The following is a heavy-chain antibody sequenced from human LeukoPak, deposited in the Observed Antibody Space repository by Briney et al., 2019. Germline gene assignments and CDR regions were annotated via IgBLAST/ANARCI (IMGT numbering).Heavy chain of an antibody. CDR1: GFTVSSSY. J-gene: IGHJ6*02. CDR2: ISSAGTT. Sequence: PGGSLRLSCAASGFTVSSSYMSWVRQAPGKGLEWVSIISSAGTTYYADSVKGRFTFSRDNSKNTVYLQVNSLRDEDTAVYYCARDLWARNYYYGMAVWGQGTTVIVSS. V-gene: IGHV3-66*01. CDR3: ARDLWARNYYYGMAV. D-gene: IGHD2-21*01.